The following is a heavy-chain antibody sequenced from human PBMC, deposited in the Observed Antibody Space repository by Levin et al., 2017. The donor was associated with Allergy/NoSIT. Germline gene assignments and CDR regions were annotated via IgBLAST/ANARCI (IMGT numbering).Heavy chain of an antibody. D-gene: IGHD2-15*01. CDR1: GFTLSSYW. CDR3: ARAGRLVVVAAS. CDR2: IKQDGSEK. V-gene: IGHV3-7*03. Sequence: GESLKISCAASGFTLSSYWMSWVRQAPGKGLEWVANIKQDGSEKYYVDSVKGRFTISRDNAMNSLYLQMNSLRAEDTAVYYCARAGRLVVVAASWGQGTLVTVSS. J-gene: IGHJ5*02.